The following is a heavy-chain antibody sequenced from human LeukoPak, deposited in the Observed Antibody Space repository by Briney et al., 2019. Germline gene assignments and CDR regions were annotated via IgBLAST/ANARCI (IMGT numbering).Heavy chain of an antibody. CDR1: GFNFDDYV. Sequence: PGGSLRLSCAASGFNFDDYVMTWGRQAPGKVLEWVSGINWNGGGRGYADSVKGGFTISRDSAKNSLYLQMNSLRAEDTAVYYCARDQVSIAGTGIDYWGQGTLVTVSS. CDR2: INWNGGGR. V-gene: IGHV3-20*04. D-gene: IGHD6-13*01. J-gene: IGHJ4*02. CDR3: ARDQVSIAGTGIDY.